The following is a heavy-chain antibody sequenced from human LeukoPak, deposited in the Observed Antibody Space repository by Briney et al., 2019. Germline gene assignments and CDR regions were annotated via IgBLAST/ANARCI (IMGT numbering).Heavy chain of an antibody. CDR3: ARVNLVPAAIPYYYYYGMDV. V-gene: IGHV4-59*01. D-gene: IGHD2-2*02. J-gene: IGHJ6*02. Sequence: SETLSLTCTVSGGSISSYYWSWIRQPPGKGLEWIGYIYYSGSTNYNPSLKSRVTISVDTSKNQFSLKLSSVTAADTAVYYCARVNLVPAAIPYYYYYGMDVWGQGTTVTDSS. CDR1: GGSISSYY. CDR2: IYYSGST.